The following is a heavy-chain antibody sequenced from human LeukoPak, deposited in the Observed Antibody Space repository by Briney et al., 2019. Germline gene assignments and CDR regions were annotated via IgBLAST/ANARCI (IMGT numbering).Heavy chain of an antibody. D-gene: IGHD2-21*02. CDR2: ICPGDPNT. J-gene: IGHJ6*03. Sequence: GESLNLSCKGSGYRFTSYGIGWVRQMPGKGLEWMGIICPGDPNTRYSPSFRGQVTISADKSLSTAYLQWSSLKASDTAMYYCARQSGDYSYYYYMDVWGKGTTVTISS. CDR1: GYRFTSYG. CDR3: ARQSGDYSYYYYMDV. V-gene: IGHV5-51*01.